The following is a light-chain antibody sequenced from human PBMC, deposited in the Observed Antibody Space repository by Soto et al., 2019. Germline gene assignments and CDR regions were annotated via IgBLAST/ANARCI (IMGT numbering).Light chain of an antibody. J-gene: IGKJ2*03. Sequence: DIQLTQSPSTLSASVGDRVTLTCRASQSIDRWWAWYQQKVGKAPELLIHDASSLESGVPSRFSGSGSGTEFTLTINSLQPDDFATYYCQQYNHYYSFGQGTKLEIK. CDR2: DAS. V-gene: IGKV1-5*01. CDR1: QSIDRW. CDR3: QQYNHYYS.